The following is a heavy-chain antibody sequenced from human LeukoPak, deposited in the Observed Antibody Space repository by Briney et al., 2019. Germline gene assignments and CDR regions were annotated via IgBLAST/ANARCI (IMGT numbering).Heavy chain of an antibody. V-gene: IGHV4-39*01. J-gene: IGHJ4*02. Sequence: SETLSLTCTVSGSYISSSSYSWGWIRQPPGKGLEWIGNIYYTGTTYSNPSLKSRVTISVDTSKNQSSLKLTSVTAADTAVYYCARLDPRGPDDYWGQGTLVTVSS. CDR3: ARLDPRGPDDY. D-gene: IGHD2-2*03. CDR2: IYYTGTT. CDR1: GSYISSSSYS.